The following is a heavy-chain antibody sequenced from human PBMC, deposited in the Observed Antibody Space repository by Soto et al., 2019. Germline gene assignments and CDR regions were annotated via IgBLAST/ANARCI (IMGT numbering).Heavy chain of an antibody. D-gene: IGHD3-16*01. CDR1: GGTFSTYT. CDR3: AGGPGRNYNVSHASSYP. V-gene: IGHV1-69*02. Sequence: QVQLVQSGAEVKKPGSSVKVSCKASGGTFSTYTITWVRQAPGQGLEWMGRLIPIIGIINSAQKFQGKVSIRAEKFTGTAYMVLTGLRTEDTAVYCCAGGPGRNYNVSHASSYPWGQGTLVTVYS. CDR2: LIPIIGII. J-gene: IGHJ5*02.